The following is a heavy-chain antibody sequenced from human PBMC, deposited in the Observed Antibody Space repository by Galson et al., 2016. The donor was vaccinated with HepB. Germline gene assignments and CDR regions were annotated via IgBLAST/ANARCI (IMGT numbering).Heavy chain of an antibody. J-gene: IGHJ4*02. V-gene: IGHV4-4*02. CDR3: ARGGNWVFDD. Sequence: LSLTCAVSGGSFSDDTWWTWVRQPPGKGLEWIGEIHHSGSTNYNPSLKSRVTISVDRPKHQFSLKLSSVTAADTALYYCARGGNWVFDDWGQGTLVSVSS. CDR1: GGSFSDDTW. CDR2: IHHSGST. D-gene: IGHD7-27*01.